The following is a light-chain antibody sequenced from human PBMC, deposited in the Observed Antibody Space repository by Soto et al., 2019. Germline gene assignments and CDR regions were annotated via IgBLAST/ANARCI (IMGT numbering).Light chain of an antibody. CDR1: QSVSSS. Sequence: EVVLTQSPATLSLSPGERATLSCRASQSVSSSLAWYQQKPGQAPRLLIYGASSRATGIPDRFSGSGSGTDFTLTIRRLDPEDFAVYYCQQYGSSYPWTFGQGTKVDIK. CDR2: GAS. V-gene: IGKV3-20*01. J-gene: IGKJ1*01. CDR3: QQYGSSYPWT.